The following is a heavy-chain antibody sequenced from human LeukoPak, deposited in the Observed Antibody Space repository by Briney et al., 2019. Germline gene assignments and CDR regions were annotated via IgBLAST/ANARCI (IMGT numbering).Heavy chain of an antibody. J-gene: IGHJ4*02. CDR3: ARALLDVLRFLEWPTAEDY. CDR1: GYTFTSYG. D-gene: IGHD3-3*01. CDR2: ISAYNGNT. V-gene: IGHV1-18*03. Sequence: ASVKVSCKASGYTFTSYGISWVRQAPGQGLEWMGWISAYNGNTNYAQKLQGRVTMTTDTSTSTAYMELRSLRSDDMAVYYCARALLDVLRFLEWPTAEDYWGQGTLVTVSS.